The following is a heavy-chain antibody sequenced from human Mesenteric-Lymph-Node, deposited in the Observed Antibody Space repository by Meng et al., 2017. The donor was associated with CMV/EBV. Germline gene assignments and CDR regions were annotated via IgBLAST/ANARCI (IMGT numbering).Heavy chain of an antibody. D-gene: IGHD6-19*01. CDR1: GYSFTSHD. V-gene: IGHV1-2*02. CDR3: VREYTSPVGDFDY. J-gene: IGHJ4*02. CDR2: IHPNSGGT. Sequence: ASVKVSCKASGYSFTSHDINWVRQATGQGLEWMGWIHPNSGGTNYVQKFQGRITMTRDTSISTAYMELSRLRSDDTAVYYCVREYTSPVGDFDYWGQGTLVTVSS.